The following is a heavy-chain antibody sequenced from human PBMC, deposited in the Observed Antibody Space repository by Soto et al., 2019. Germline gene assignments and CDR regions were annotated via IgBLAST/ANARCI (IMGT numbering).Heavy chain of an antibody. CDR3: ARDPRTTYHYLAIDI. D-gene: IGHD1-1*01. CDR1: GYTFTSYG. Sequence: ASVKVSCKASGYTFTSYGISWVRQAPGQGPEWLGCINPYNDNTHYAQKFRGRVTITSDRSVSTAYMELSSLRSEDMVVYSCARDPRTTYHYLAIDIWGQGTMVTVSS. J-gene: IGHJ3*02. CDR2: INPYNDNT. V-gene: IGHV1-18*03.